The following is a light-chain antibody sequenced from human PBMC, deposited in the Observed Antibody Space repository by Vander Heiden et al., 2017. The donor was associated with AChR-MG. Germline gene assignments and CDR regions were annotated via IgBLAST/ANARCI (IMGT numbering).Light chain of an antibody. V-gene: IGKV3-15*01. CDR2: DAS. CDR3: QQDHKWPYT. Sequence: EIVMTQSPATLSVSPGNRDTLSCRASENIRTNLAWYQHKPGQPPRLLIYDASTRSTGVSSRFSGSGSGTEFTLIITSLQSEDFAVYYCQQDHKWPYTFGQGTKPDIK. J-gene: IGKJ2*01. CDR1: ENIRTN.